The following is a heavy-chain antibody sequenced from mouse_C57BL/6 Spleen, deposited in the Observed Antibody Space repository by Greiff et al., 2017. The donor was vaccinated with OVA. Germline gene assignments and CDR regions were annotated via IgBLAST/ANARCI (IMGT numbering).Heavy chain of an antibody. CDR1: GYTFTSYW. CDR3: ARAWNTVVATDY. Sequence: QVQLQQPGAELVKPGASVKLSCKASGYTFTSYWMQWVKQRPGQGLEWIGEIDPSDSYTNYNQKLKGKATLTVDTSSSTAYMQLSSLTSEDSAVYYCARAWNTVVATDYWGQGTTLTVSS. J-gene: IGHJ2*01. CDR2: IDPSDSYT. V-gene: IGHV1-50*01. D-gene: IGHD1-1*01.